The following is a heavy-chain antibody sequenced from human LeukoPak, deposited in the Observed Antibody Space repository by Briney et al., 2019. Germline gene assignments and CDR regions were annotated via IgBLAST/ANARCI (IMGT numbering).Heavy chain of an antibody. Sequence: SETLSLAFTVSGGSISSGGYYWSWIRQPPGKGLEWIGYIYHCGSTYYNPSLKSRVTISVDRSKNQFSLKLSSVTAADTAVYYCATSHYYDSSGYNYWGQGTLVTVSS. V-gene: IGHV4-30-2*01. D-gene: IGHD3-22*01. CDR2: IYHCGST. CDR1: GGSISSGGYY. CDR3: ATSHYYDSSGYNY. J-gene: IGHJ4*02.